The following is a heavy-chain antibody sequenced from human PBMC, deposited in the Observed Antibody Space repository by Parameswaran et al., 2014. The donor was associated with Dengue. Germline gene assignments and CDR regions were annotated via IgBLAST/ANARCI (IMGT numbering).Heavy chain of an antibody. Sequence: RWIRQPPGKGLEWIGHIYYSGSTYYNPSLKSRVTISVDTSKNQFSLKLSSVTAADTAVYYCARVTHYDFWSGYPIDYWGQGTLVTVSS. V-gene: IGHV4-31*02. D-gene: IGHD3-3*01. CDR3: ARVTHYDFWSGYPIDY. CDR2: IYYSGST. J-gene: IGHJ4*02.